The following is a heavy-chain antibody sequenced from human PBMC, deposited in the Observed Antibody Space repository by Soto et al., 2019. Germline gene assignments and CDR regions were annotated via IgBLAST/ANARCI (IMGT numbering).Heavy chain of an antibody. CDR3: ARENSYFDY. J-gene: IGHJ4*02. CDR1: GYTFRNFG. V-gene: IGHV1-18*01. CDR2: ISAYNANA. Sequence: QIQLLQSGAEVKKPGASVKVTCKASGYTFRNFGISWVRQAPGQGLEWMGWISAYNANANYAQKFLGLLAMTADTSTSTAYMELRSLRSDDTAVYYCARENSYFDYWGQGTLVTVSS.